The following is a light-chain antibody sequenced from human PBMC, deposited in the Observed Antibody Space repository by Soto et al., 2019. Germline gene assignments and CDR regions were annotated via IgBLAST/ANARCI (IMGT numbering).Light chain of an antibody. Sequence: QSALTQPASVSGSPGQSITISCTGTPSDIGNYNYVSWYQQHPGKAPKLIIYGVSNRHSGVSNRFSASKSGNAASLTISGLQAEDEADYYCSSYTAYTTLWVFGGGTKLTVL. V-gene: IGLV2-14*01. CDR3: SSYTAYTTLWV. CDR2: GVS. J-gene: IGLJ3*02. CDR1: PSDIGNYNY.